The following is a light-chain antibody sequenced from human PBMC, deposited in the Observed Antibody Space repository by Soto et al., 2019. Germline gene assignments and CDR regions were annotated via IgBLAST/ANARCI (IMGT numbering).Light chain of an antibody. Sequence: QSVLTQPRSVSGSPGQSVTISCTGTSSDVGGYNYVSWYQQHPGKAPKLMIYDVSKRPSGVPDRFSGSKSGNTASLTISGLQAEDEADYYCCSYADNNTYVFGSGTKVTVL. J-gene: IGLJ1*01. CDR3: CSYADNNTYV. CDR1: SSDVGGYNY. V-gene: IGLV2-11*01. CDR2: DVS.